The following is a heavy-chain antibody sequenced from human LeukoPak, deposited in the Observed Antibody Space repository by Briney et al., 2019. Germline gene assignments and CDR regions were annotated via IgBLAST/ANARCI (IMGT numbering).Heavy chain of an antibody. D-gene: IGHD6-13*01. CDR2: ISWDGGST. V-gene: IGHV3-43*01. CDR3: ARDLMGIAYRGAFYY. Sequence: GGSLRLSCAASGFTFDDYTMHWVRQAPGKGLEWVSLISWDGGSTYYADSVKGRFTISRDNAKNSLYLQMNSLRAEDTAVYYCARDLMGIAYRGAFYYWGQGTLVTVSS. J-gene: IGHJ4*02. CDR1: GFTFDDYT.